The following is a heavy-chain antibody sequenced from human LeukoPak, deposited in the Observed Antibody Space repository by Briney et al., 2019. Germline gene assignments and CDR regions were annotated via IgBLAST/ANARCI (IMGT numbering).Heavy chain of an antibody. CDR3: VKDLSGRYTFDY. Sequence: GGSLRLSCSASGFTFSSYAMHWVRQAPGKGLQYVSGINDNGGRTNYEDSLKGRFTISRDNSKNTLYLQMSTLRAEDTAVYYCVKDLSGRYTFDYWGQGTLVTVSS. CDR2: INDNGGRT. CDR1: GFTFSSYA. V-gene: IGHV3-64D*09. D-gene: IGHD1-26*01. J-gene: IGHJ4*02.